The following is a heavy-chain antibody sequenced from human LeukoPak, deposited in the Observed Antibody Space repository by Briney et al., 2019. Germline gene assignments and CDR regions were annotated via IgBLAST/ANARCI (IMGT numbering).Heavy chain of an antibody. V-gene: IGHV3-64D*06. D-gene: IGHD2-15*01. CDR2: ISSNGGST. J-gene: IGHJ4*02. CDR1: GFTFSSYA. CDR3: SGGSRWRFDY. Sequence: GGSLRLSCSASGFTFSSYAMHWVRQAPGKGLEYVSAISSNGGSTYYADSVKGKFTISRDNSKNTLYLQMSSLRAEDTAVYYCSGGSRWRFDYWGQGTLVTVSS.